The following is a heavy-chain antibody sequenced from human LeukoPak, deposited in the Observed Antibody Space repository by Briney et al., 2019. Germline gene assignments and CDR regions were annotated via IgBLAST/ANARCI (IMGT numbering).Heavy chain of an antibody. V-gene: IGHV1-2*06. J-gene: IGHJ4*02. D-gene: IGHD6-19*01. CDR1: GYTFTGYY. CDR3: TRAGDSSGWFDY. Sequence: ASVKVSCKASGYTFTGYYMHWVRQAPGQGLEWMGRINPNSGGTNYAQKFQGRVTMTRVTSINTAYMELSRLRSDDTAVYYCTRAGDSSGWFDYWGQGTLVTVSS. CDR2: INPNSGGT.